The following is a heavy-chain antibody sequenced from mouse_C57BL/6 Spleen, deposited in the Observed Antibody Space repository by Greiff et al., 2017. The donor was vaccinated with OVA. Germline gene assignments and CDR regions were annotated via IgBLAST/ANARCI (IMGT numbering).Heavy chain of an antibody. J-gene: IGHJ3*01. D-gene: IGHD2-4*01. CDR3: ARGGYYDPFAY. CDR2: IDPSDSET. CDR1: GYTFTSYW. V-gene: IGHV1-52*01. Sequence: QVQLQQPGAELVRPGSSVKLSCKASGYTFTSYWMHWVKQRPIQGLEWIGNIDPSDSETHYNQKFKDKATLTVDKSSSTAYMQLSSLTSEDSAVYYCARGGYYDPFAYWGQGTLVTVSA.